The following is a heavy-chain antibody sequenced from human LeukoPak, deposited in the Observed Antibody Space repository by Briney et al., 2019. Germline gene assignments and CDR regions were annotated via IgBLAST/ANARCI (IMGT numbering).Heavy chain of an antibody. V-gene: IGHV3-30*02. J-gene: IGHJ5*02. Sequence: PGGSLRLSCAASGFTFSRCGMHWVRQAPGKGLEWVAFIRYDGSNKYYADSVKGRFTISRDNSKNTLYLQMNSLRAEDTAVYYCAKDKIQLWLLNGRMPWFDPWGQGTLVTVSS. D-gene: IGHD5-18*01. CDR2: IRYDGSNK. CDR3: AKDKIQLWLLNGRMPWFDP. CDR1: GFTFSRCG.